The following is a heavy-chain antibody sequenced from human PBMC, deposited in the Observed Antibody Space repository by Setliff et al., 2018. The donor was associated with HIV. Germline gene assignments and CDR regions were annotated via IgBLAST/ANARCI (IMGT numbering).Heavy chain of an antibody. J-gene: IGHJ6*02. CDR3: AREDYYCYGMDV. CDR1: GGSFINYY. Sequence: SETLSLTCAVYGGSFINYYWSWIRQSPGKGLEWIGEITHSGRINYNPSLRSRVTTSVDTSKNQFSLRLRSVTAADTAVYYCAREDYYCYGMDVWGQGTTVTVSS. V-gene: IGHV4-34*01. CDR2: ITHSGRI.